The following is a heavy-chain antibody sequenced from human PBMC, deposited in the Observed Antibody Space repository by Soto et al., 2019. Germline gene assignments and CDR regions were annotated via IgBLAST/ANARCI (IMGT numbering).Heavy chain of an antibody. Sequence: ASVKVSCKASGYTFTSYGISWVRQAPGQGLEWMGWISAYNGNTNYAQKLQGRVTMTTDTSTSTAYMELRSLRSDDTAVYYCACDEGERYFGSPESPDDAMDVWGQGTTVTVSS. CDR2: ISAYNGNT. CDR1: GYTFTSYG. D-gene: IGHD3-9*01. CDR3: ACDEGERYFGSPESPDDAMDV. J-gene: IGHJ6*02. V-gene: IGHV1-18*01.